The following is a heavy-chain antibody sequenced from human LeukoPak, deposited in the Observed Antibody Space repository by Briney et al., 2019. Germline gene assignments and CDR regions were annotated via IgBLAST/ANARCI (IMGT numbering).Heavy chain of an antibody. CDR1: GFTVSSNY. CDR2: ISGSGGST. CDR3: AREGSGSYSGSMDY. D-gene: IGHD1-26*01. Sequence: AGGSLRLSCAASGFTVSSNYMSWVRQAPGKGLEWVSAISGSGGSTYYADSVKGRFTISRDNSKNTLYLQMNSLRAEDTAVYYCAREGSGSYSGSMDYWGQGTLVTVSS. V-gene: IGHV3-23*01. J-gene: IGHJ4*02.